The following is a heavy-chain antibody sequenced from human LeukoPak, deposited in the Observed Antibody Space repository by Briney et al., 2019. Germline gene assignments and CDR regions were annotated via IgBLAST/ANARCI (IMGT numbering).Heavy chain of an antibody. CDR3: ATHDYYGSASYYNVGYYYMDV. CDR1: GFTFDDYA. J-gene: IGHJ6*03. D-gene: IGHD3-10*01. Sequence: GGSLRLSCAASGFTFDDYAMHWVRQAPGKGLEWVSLISGDGGSTYYADSVKGRFTISRDNSKNSLYLQMNSLRTEDTALYYCATHDYYGSASYYNVGYYYMDVWGKGTTVTVSS. V-gene: IGHV3-43*02. CDR2: ISGDGGST.